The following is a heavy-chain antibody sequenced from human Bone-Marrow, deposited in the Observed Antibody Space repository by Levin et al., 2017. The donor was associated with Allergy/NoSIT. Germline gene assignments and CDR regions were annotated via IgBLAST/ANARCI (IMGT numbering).Heavy chain of an antibody. J-gene: IGHJ5*02. CDR1: GDSISSSSYH. V-gene: IGHV4-39*01. D-gene: IGHD1-26*01. CDR3: ARQRGSKNWFDP. Sequence: PSETLSLTCTVSGDSISSSSYHWGWIRQPPGKRLEWIGSIYYSGTTYYNPSLKSRVTISVDTSKNQFSLNLSSVTAADTAIYYCARQRGSKNWFDPWGRGTLVTVSS. CDR2: IYYSGTT.